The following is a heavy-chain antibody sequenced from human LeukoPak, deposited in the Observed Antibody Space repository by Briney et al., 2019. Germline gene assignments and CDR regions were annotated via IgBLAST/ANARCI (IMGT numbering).Heavy chain of an antibody. CDR1: GGSISSSNYY. J-gene: IGHJ4*02. V-gene: IGHV4-39*01. CDR2: IYYTGST. CDR3: ARLHHYYDSSGTDY. D-gene: IGHD3-22*01. Sequence: SETLSLTCVVSGGSISSSNYYWDWLRHPPGKGLEWIGNIYYTGSTYYNPSLNSRVTISVDTSKNQFSLKLNSVTAAETAVSYCARLHHYYDSSGTDYWGQGTLVTVSS.